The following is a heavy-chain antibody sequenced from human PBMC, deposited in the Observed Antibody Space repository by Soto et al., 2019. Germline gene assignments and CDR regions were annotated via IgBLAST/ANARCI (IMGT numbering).Heavy chain of an antibody. J-gene: IGHJ6*02. V-gene: IGHV1-69*06. Sequence: SVKVACKASGGTFSSYAISWVRQAPGQGLGWMGGIIPIFGTANYAQKFQGRVTITADKSTSTAYMELSSLRSEDTAVYYCARDVVDAYYYYGMDVWGQGTTVTVSS. CDR2: IIPIFGTA. CDR1: GGTFSSYA. D-gene: IGHD2-2*01. CDR3: ARDVVDAYYYYGMDV.